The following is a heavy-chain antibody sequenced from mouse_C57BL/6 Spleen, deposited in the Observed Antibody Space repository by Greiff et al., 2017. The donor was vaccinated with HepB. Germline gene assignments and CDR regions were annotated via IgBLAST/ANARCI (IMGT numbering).Heavy chain of an antibody. CDR2: IHPSDSDT. CDR1: GYTFTSYW. J-gene: IGHJ4*01. CDR3: AIRGSKGSYYARDY. D-gene: IGHD1-1*01. Sequence: QVQLQQPGAELVKPGASVKVSCKASGYTFTSYWMHWVKQRPGQGLEWIGRIHPSDSDTNYNQKFKGKATLTVDKSSSTAYMQLSSLTSEDSAVYYCAIRGSKGSYYARDYGGQGTSVTVSS. V-gene: IGHV1-74*01.